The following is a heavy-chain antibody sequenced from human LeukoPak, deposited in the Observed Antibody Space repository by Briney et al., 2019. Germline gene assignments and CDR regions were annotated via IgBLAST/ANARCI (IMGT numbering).Heavy chain of an antibody. CDR3: TTDLGAEVVLKRQKDI. CDR2: IKSKTDGGTT. CDR1: GFTFSNAG. D-gene: IGHD1-26*01. V-gene: IGHV3-15*01. J-gene: IGHJ3*02. Sequence: PGGSLRLSCAASGFTFSNAGMSWVRQAPGKGPEWLGRIKSKTDGGTTDYAAPVKGRFTISRDDSKNTLYLQMNSLKTEDTAVYYCTTDLGAEVVLKRQKDIWGQGTMVTVSS.